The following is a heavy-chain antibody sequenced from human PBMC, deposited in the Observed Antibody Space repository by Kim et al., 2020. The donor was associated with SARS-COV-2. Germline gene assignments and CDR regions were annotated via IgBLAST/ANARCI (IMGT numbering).Heavy chain of an antibody. CDR3: ARDGSGSFIDAFDN. V-gene: IGHV3-53*01. J-gene: IGHJ3*02. CDR1: GFTVSSNY. D-gene: IGHD1-26*01. Sequence: GGSLRLSCAASGFTVSSNYMSWVRQAPGKGLEWVSVIYSGGSTYYADSVKGRFTISRDNSKNTLYLQMNSLRAEDTAVYYCARDGSGSFIDAFDNWDQGTMVTVSS. CDR2: IYSGGST.